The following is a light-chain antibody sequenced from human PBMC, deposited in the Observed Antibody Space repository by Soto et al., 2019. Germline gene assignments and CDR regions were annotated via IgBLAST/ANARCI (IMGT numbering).Light chain of an antibody. Sequence: DIQMTQSPSTLSASVGDRVTITCRASQSISSWLAWYQQKPGKAPKLLIYDASSLESGVPSRFSGSGSGTEFTLTISSLQPDDCGTYYCQQYNSYSYTFGQGTKLEIK. V-gene: IGKV1-5*01. CDR2: DAS. CDR3: QQYNSYSYT. CDR1: QSISSW. J-gene: IGKJ2*01.